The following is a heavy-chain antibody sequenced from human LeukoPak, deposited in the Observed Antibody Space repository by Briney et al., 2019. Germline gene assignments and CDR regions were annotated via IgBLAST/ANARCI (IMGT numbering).Heavy chain of an antibody. V-gene: IGHV4-59*01. D-gene: IGHD4-11*01. CDR3: ASLTTRYYFMGV. J-gene: IGHJ6*03. CDR1: GAYISSYY. Sequence: SETLSLICTVSGAYISSYYWTWIRQSPGKGLEWIGYIHYGGTTNYSPSLKSRVIMSVDTAKNQFSLKMSSVTAADTAVYYCASLTTRYYFMGVWGKEPRHTVSS. CDR2: IHYGGTT.